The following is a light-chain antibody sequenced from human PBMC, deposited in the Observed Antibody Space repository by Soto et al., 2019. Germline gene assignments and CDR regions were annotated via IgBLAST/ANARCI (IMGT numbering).Light chain of an antibody. Sequence: IVVAQYTAAVSGSRGERATLSCRASQSVSSNLAWYQQKPGQAPRLLIYGASTRATGVPGRFSGTGSGTEFTLTISSLQSEESAVYYCQQYNHLWTLGQGTKVDIK. CDR2: GAS. V-gene: IGKV3-15*01. J-gene: IGKJ1*01. CDR3: QQYNHLWT. CDR1: QSVSSN.